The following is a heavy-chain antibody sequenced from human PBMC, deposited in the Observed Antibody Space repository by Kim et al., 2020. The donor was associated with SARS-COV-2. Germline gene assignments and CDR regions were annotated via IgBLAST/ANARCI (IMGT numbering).Heavy chain of an antibody. CDR2: IWYDGSNK. J-gene: IGHJ4*02. V-gene: IGHV3-33*01. D-gene: IGHD2-2*02. Sequence: GGSPRLSCAASGFTFSSYGMHWVRQAPGKGLEWVAVIWYDGSNKYYADSVKGRFTISRDNSKNTLYLQMNSLRAEDTAVYYCARDSPVPAAIPLDYWGQGTLVTVSS. CDR1: GFTFSSYG. CDR3: ARDSPVPAAIPLDY.